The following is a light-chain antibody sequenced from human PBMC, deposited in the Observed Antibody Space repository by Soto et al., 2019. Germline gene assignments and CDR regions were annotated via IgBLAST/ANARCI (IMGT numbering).Light chain of an antibody. CDR2: QGY. J-gene: IGLJ1*01. CDR1: SSDVGKYNL. V-gene: IGLV2-23*01. Sequence: QSVRTQPASVSGSPGQSIAISCTGTSSDVGKYNLVSWYQQHPGKAPKVMILQGYKRPSGVSNRFSGSKFGNTASLTISGLQAEDEAEYYCCAYAATYTYVFGTGTNVTVL. CDR3: CAYAATYTYV.